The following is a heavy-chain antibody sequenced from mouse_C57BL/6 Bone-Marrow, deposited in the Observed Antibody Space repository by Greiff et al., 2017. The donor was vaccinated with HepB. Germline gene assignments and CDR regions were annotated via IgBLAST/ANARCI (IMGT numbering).Heavy chain of an antibody. CDR2: IYPGDGDT. D-gene: IGHD1-1*01. CDR1: GYAFSSSW. CDR3: AVYYGSTPFAY. V-gene: IGHV1-82*01. Sequence: QVQLQQSGPELVKPGASVKISCKASGYAFSSSWMNWVKQRPGKGLEWIGRIYPGDGDTNYNGKFKGKATLTADKSSSTAYMQLSSLTSEDSAVYFCAVYYGSTPFAYWGQGTLVTVSA. J-gene: IGHJ3*01.